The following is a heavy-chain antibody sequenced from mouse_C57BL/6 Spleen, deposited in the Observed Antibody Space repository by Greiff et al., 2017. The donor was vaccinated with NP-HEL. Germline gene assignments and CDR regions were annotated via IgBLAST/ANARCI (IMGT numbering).Heavy chain of an antibody. V-gene: IGHV2-5*01. Sequence: VQLQQSGPGLVQPSQSLSITCTVSGFSLTSYGVHWVRQSPGKGLEWLGVIWRGGSTDYNAAFMSRLSITKDNFKSQVFFKMNSLQADDTAIYYCAKKRDYNYAMDYWGQGTSVTVSS. J-gene: IGHJ4*01. D-gene: IGHD2-13*01. CDR3: AKKRDYNYAMDY. CDR2: IWRGGST. CDR1: GFSLTSYG.